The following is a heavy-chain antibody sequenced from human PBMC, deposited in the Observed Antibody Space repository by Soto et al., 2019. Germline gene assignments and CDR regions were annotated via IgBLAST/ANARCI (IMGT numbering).Heavy chain of an antibody. CDR2: INPNSGGT. CDR3: ARDLGRGYSGYDRVYYYGMDV. V-gene: IGHV1-2*04. J-gene: IGHJ6*02. Sequence: ASVKVSCKASGYTFTVYYMHWVQQAPGQGLEWMGWINPNSGGTNYAQKFQGWVTMTRDTSISTAYMELSRLRSDDTAVYYCARDLGRGYSGYDRVYYYGMDVWGQGTTVTVSS. CDR1: GYTFTVYY. D-gene: IGHD5-12*01.